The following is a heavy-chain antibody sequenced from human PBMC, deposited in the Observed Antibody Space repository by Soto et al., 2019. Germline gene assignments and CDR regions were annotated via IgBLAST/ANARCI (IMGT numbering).Heavy chain of an antibody. CDR2: ISGSGGST. J-gene: IGHJ3*02. CDR3: AKDPADIVVVVAATEDI. Sequence: PGGSLRLSCAASGFTFSSYAMSWVRQAPGKGLEWVSAISGSGGSTYYADSVKGRFTISRDNSKNTLYLQMNSLRAEDTAVYYCAKDPADIVVVVAATEDIWGQGTMVTVSS. D-gene: IGHD2-15*01. V-gene: IGHV3-23*01. CDR1: GFTFSSYA.